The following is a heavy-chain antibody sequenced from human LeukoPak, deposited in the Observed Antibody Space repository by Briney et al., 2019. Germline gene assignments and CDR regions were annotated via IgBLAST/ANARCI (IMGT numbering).Heavy chain of an antibody. D-gene: IGHD3-10*01. Sequence: SETLSLTCAVYGGSFSGYYWSWIRQPPGKGLEWIGEINHSGSTYYNPSLKSRVTISIDTSKNQFSLKLNSVTAADTALYYCARVLFYYYGSGTYPRNYFDYWGQGTLVTVSS. J-gene: IGHJ4*02. V-gene: IGHV4-34*01. CDR3: ARVLFYYYGSGTYPRNYFDY. CDR2: INHSGST. CDR1: GGSFSGYY.